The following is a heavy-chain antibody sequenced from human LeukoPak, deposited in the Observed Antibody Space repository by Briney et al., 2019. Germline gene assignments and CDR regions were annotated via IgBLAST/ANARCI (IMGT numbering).Heavy chain of an antibody. CDR1: GYTFTSYD. V-gene: IGHV1-18*01. Sequence: ASVKVSCKASGYTFTSYDINWVRQATGQGLEWMGWMSAYNGNTNYAQKLQGRVTMTTDTSTSTAYMELRSLRSDDTAVYYCARDRVLLWFGLDYWGQGTLVTVSS. D-gene: IGHD3-10*01. CDR3: ARDRVLLWFGLDY. J-gene: IGHJ4*02. CDR2: MSAYNGNT.